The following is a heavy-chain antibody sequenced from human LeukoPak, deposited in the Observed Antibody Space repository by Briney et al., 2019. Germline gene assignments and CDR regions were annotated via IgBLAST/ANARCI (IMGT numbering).Heavy chain of an antibody. CDR3: ATGYYEPFAT. CDR1: GASLSSYY. CDR2: ISDTGKT. V-gene: IGHV4-59*13. Sequence: SETLSLTCNVSGASLSSYYWDWLRQSPGRGLEWIGYISDTGKTDSNPSLRSRVTISLATSKNQFSLRLTSVTAADSAVYFCATGYYEPFATWGPGIMVSVSS. J-gene: IGHJ5*02. D-gene: IGHD3-22*01.